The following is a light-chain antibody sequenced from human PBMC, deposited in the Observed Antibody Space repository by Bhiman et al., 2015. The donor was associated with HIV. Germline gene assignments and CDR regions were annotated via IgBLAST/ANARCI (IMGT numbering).Light chain of an antibody. CDR1: NLGDKY. CDR2: QDT. J-gene: IGLJ3*02. Sequence: SYELTQPPSMSVSPGQTASITCSGDNLGDKYVSWYQQKPGQSPVLVIYQDTKRPSGIPERFSGSNSGNTATLTISGTQAMDEADYYCQAWDSNTEVVFGGGTKLTVL. V-gene: IGLV3-1*01. CDR3: QAWDSNTEVV.